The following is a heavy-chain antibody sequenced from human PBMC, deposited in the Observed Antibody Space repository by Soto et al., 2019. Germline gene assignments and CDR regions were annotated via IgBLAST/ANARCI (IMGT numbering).Heavy chain of an antibody. V-gene: IGHV1-18*01. J-gene: IGHJ6*02. CDR2: IRAYNGDT. CDR3: ARAGAAPYYYYGLDV. Sequence: ASVEVSCKTSGYTFSAYYIYWVRQAPGQGLGWMGWIRAYNGDTNYAQKFQTRVTMTTDKSTDTAYMDLRSLTSDDTAIYYCARAGAAPYYYYGLDVWGQGTTVTVSS. D-gene: IGHD3-10*01. CDR1: GYTFSAYY.